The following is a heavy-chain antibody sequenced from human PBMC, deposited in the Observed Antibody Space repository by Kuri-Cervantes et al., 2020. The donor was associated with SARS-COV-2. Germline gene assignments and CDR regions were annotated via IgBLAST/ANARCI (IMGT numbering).Heavy chain of an antibody. V-gene: IGHV3-7*01. D-gene: IGHD6-6*01. J-gene: IGHJ4*02. Sequence: GESLKISCAASGFTFSSYWMSWVRQAPGKGLEWVANIKQDGSEKYYVDSVKGRFTISRDNAKNSLYLQVNSLRAEDTAVYYCARVPRSSSQTYWGQGTLVTVSS. CDR2: IKQDGSEK. CDR3: ARVPRSSSQTY. CDR1: GFTFSSYW.